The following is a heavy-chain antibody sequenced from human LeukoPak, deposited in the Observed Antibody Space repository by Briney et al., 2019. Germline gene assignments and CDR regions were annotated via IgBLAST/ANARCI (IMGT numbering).Heavy chain of an antibody. V-gene: IGHV3-66*02. J-gene: IGHJ4*02. CDR1: GFTVSSNY. CDR2: IYSGGST. Sequence: GESLKISCAASGFTVSSNYMSWVRQAPGKGLEWVSVIYSGGSTYYADSVKGRFTISRDNSKNTLYLQMNSLRAEDTAVYYCAADLGYCSSTSCSSFDYWGQGTLVTVSS. D-gene: IGHD2-2*01. CDR3: AADLGYCSSTSCSSFDY.